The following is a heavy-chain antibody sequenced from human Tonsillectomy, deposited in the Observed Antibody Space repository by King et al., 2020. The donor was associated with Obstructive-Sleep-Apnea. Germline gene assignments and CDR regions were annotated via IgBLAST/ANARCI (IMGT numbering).Heavy chain of an antibody. J-gene: IGHJ6*02. CDR2: ISYDGYSK. CDR1: GFMFDTYV. Sequence: QVQLVESGGGLVQPGRSLSLSCAASGFMFDTYVIHGVRQAPGKGLEWVALISYDGYSKYYADSVKGRFTISRDNSRNRIFLQMNSLRVEDTALYYCARHKSLFDGMDVWGQGTTVTVSS. V-gene: IGHV3-30*04. CDR3: ARHKSLFDGMDV. D-gene: IGHD3-10*02.